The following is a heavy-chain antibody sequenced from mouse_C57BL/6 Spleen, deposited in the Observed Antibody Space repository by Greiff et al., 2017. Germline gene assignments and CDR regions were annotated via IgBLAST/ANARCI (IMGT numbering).Heavy chain of an antibody. CDR1: GFTFTDYY. D-gene: IGHD2-5*01. V-gene: IGHV7-3*01. Sequence: EVKLMESGGGLVQPGGSLSLSCAASGFTFTDYYMSWVRQPPGKALEWLGFIRNKANGYTTEYSASVKGRFTISRDNSQSILYLQMNALRAEDSATYYFARSYYSNFDYWGQGTTLTVSS. CDR2: IRNKANGYTT. J-gene: IGHJ2*01. CDR3: ARSYYSNFDY.